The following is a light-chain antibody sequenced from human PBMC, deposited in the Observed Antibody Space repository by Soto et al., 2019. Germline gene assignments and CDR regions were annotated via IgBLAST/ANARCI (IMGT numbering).Light chain of an antibody. Sequence: VMLTQPQATLSLSPVEGVTLSSKASQSVSSYLGWYQQKPGQAPRLLIYGTSSRATGIPARFSGSGSGTDFTLTISSLEPEDFAVYYCQQRSNWPLITFGQGTRLEIK. CDR3: QQRSNWPLIT. V-gene: IGKV3-11*01. J-gene: IGKJ5*01. CDR1: QSVSSY. CDR2: GTS.